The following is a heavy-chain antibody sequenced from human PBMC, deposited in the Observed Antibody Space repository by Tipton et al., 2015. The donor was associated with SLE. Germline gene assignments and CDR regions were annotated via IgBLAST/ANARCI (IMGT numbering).Heavy chain of an antibody. CDR1: GGSISSGSYC. V-gene: IGHV4-39*01. CDR2: IYYSGSG. Sequence: TLSLTCTVSGGSISSGSYCWGWIRQPPGKGPEWIGTIYYSGSGHYNPSLKSRVTMSVDTSKNQFSLKLSSVTAADAAVYFCAKQTGVGGSEYFQHWGQGTLVTVSS. CDR3: AKQTGVGGSEYFQH. J-gene: IGHJ1*01. D-gene: IGHD1-1*01.